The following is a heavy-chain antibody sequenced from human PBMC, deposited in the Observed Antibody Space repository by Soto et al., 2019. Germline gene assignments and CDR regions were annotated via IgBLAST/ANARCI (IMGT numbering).Heavy chain of an antibody. CDR2: ISFDGANT. CDR1: GFTFSSYN. V-gene: IGHV3-30-3*01. D-gene: IGHD5-18*01. CDR3: ASDGYNRAGFDY. Sequence: PGGSLRLSCVVSGFTFSSYNMHWVRQAPGEGLEWVAVISFDGANTFYADSVKGRFTISRDISRDTLYLQMSRLRVEDTAIYYCASDGYNRAGFDYWGQGTLVTVSS. J-gene: IGHJ4*02.